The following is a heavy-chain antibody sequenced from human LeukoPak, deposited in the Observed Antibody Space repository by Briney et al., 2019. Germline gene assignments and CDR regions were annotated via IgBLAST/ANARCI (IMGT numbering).Heavy chain of an antibody. Sequence: GASVKVSCKTSGYTFTGYYMLWVXXAPGQGLEXXXWINTNSGDTKYAQNFQARVTMTRDRSISTASVEPNRLRSDDTAAYYCSRLGGVATDNWFDPWGQGTLVTVSS. CDR2: INTNSGDT. CDR3: SRLGGVATDNWFDP. V-gene: IGHV1-2*02. CDR1: GYTFTGYY. J-gene: IGHJ5*02. D-gene: IGHD5-12*01.